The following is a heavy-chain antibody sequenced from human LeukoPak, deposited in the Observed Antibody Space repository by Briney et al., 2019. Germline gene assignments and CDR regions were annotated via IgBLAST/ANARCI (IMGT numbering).Heavy chain of an antibody. V-gene: IGHV4-39*01. CDR2: IYYSGST. D-gene: IGHD5-12*01. Sequence: PSETLSLTCTVSGGSISSSSYYWGWIRQPPGKGLEWIGSIYYSGSTYYNPSLKSRVTISVDTSKNQFSLKLSSVTAADTAVYYCASDDSGYDPDCWGQGTLVTVSS. CDR3: ASDDSGYDPDC. CDR1: GGSISSSSYY. J-gene: IGHJ4*02.